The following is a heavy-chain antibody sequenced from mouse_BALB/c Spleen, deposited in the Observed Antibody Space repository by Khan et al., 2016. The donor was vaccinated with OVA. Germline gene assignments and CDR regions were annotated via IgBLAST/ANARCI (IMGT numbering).Heavy chain of an antibody. D-gene: IGHD2-4*01. Sequence: QVQLKQSGPGLVQPSQSLSITCTVSGFSLTTYGVHWVRQSPGKGLEWLGVIWRGGTTDYSAAFISRLSITTDNSKSQVFFKMNSLQANDTAIYYCARNYDYDEGLAYWGQGTLVTVSA. CDR2: IWRGGTT. CDR1: GFSLTTYG. J-gene: IGHJ3*01. V-gene: IGHV2-2*02. CDR3: ARNYDYDEGLAY.